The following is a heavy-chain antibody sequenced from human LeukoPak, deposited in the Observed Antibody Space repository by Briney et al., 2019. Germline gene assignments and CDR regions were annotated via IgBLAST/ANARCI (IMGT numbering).Heavy chain of an antibody. CDR3: ARDSFAGYDGSGYSSYDY. CDR2: ISSYSTYI. Sequence: GGSLRLSCAASGFSFSDYSMNWVRQAPGKGLEWVSFISSYSTYIYYADSLKGRFTISRDNAKNSLYLQMNSLRAEDTAVYYCARDSFAGYDGSGYSSYDYWGQGTLVTVSS. D-gene: IGHD3-22*01. J-gene: IGHJ4*02. V-gene: IGHV3-21*01. CDR1: GFSFSDYS.